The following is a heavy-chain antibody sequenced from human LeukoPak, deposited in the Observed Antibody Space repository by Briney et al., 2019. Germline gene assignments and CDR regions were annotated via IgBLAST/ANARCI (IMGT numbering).Heavy chain of an antibody. D-gene: IGHD2-15*01. J-gene: IGHJ4*02. CDR2: IYPDDSDT. Sequence: GESLKISCKGSGYRFSNDWIGWVRQMPGKGLEWMGLIYPDDSDTNYSPSFQGQVSISADKSINTAYLQWGSLKASDTAMYYCARRHCSGGSCYGEFDYWGQGTLVTVSS. V-gene: IGHV5-51*01. CDR1: GYRFSNDW. CDR3: ARRHCSGGSCYGEFDY.